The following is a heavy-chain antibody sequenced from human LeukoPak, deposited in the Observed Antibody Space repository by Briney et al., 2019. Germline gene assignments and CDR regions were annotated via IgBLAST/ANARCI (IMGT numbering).Heavy chain of an antibody. D-gene: IGHD6-19*01. Sequence: SETLSLTCTVSGYSISSGYYWGWIRQPPGKGLEWIGSIYHSGSTYYNPSLKSRVTISVDTSKNQFSLKLSSVTAADTAVYYCARDLAVAGTLYYYYGMDVWGQGTTVTVSS. CDR3: ARDLAVAGTLYYYYGMDV. J-gene: IGHJ6*02. CDR2: IYHSGST. V-gene: IGHV4-38-2*02. CDR1: GYSISSGYY.